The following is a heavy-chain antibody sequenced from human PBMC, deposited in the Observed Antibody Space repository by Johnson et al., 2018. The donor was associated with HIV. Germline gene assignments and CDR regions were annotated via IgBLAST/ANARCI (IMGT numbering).Heavy chain of an antibody. CDR3: VKGSRDLGGAFDI. CDR1: GFTFTYFG. CDR2: IWYDGSNT. V-gene: IGHV3-33*06. J-gene: IGHJ3*02. Sequence: QVQLVESGGGVVQPGRSLRLSCAASGFTFTYFGMHWVRQAPGKGLEWVAVIWYDGSNTFYEASVKGRFTISRDNSKNTLYLQMNSLRAEDTAEYYCVKGSRDLGGAFDICGQGTMVTVSS.